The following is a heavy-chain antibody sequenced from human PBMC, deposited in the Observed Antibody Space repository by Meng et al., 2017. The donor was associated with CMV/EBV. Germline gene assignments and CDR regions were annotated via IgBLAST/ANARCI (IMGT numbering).Heavy chain of an antibody. D-gene: IGHD3-22*01. CDR1: GGSFSGYY. CDR3: ARRPIGPIVEVYYYGMDV. V-gene: IGHV4-34*01. Sequence: SDTLSLTCAVYGGSFSGYYWSWIRQPPGKGREWIGEINHSGSTNYNPTRKSRVTISVDTSKNQFSLRPSSVTAADTAVYYCARRPIGPIVEVYYYGMDVWGQGTTVTVSS. CDR2: INHSGST. J-gene: IGHJ6*02.